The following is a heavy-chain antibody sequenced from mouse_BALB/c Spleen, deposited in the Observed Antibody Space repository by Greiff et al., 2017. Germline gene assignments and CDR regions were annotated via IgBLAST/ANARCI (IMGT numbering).Heavy chain of an antibody. Sequence: VQLKESGPGLVKPSQSLSLTCTVTGYSITSDYAWNWIRQFPGNKLEWMGYISYSGSTSYNPSLKSRISITRDTSKNQFFLQLNSVTTEDTATYYCARWLLAYWGQGTLVTVSA. D-gene: IGHD2-3*01. CDR3: ARWLLAY. J-gene: IGHJ3*01. CDR2: ISYSGST. V-gene: IGHV3-2*02. CDR1: GYSITSDYA.